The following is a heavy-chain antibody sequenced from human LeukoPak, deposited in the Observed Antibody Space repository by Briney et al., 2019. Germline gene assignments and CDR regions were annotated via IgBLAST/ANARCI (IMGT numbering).Heavy chain of an antibody. J-gene: IGHJ5*02. CDR1: GYTFTTYG. D-gene: IGHD6-19*01. Sequence: ASVKASCKASGYTFTTYGISWVRQAPGQGLEWMGWISVYNGNTNYAQKLQGRVTMTTDTSTSTAYMELRSLRSEDTAVYYCARGLSDWFDPWGQGTLVTVSS. CDR2: ISVYNGNT. V-gene: IGHV1-18*01. CDR3: ARGLSDWFDP.